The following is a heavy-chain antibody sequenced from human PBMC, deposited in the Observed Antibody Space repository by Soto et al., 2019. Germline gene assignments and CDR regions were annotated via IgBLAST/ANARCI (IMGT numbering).Heavy chain of an antibody. CDR2: IIPIFGTA. V-gene: IGHV1-69*13. CDR1: GGTFSSYA. D-gene: IGHD2-2*02. Sequence: SVKVSCKASGGTFSSYAISWVRQAPGQGLEWMGGIIPIFGTANYAQKFQGRVTITADESTSTAYMELSSLRSEDTAVYYCARDRGIVVVPAAISVDYGMDVWGQGNTVTVSS. J-gene: IGHJ6*02. CDR3: ARDRGIVVVPAAISVDYGMDV.